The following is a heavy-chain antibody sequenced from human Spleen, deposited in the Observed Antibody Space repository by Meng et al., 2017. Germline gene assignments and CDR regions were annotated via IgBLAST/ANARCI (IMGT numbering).Heavy chain of an antibody. J-gene: IGHJ4*02. Sequence: SQTLSLTCAVYGGSFSGYYWSWIRQPPGKGLEWIGEINHSGSTNYNPSLKSRVTISVDTSKNQFSLKLSSVTAEDTAVYYCARDPSYYYDSSGYLGLMDYWGQGTRVTVSS. D-gene: IGHD3-22*01. CDR1: GGSFSGYY. CDR2: INHSGST. V-gene: IGHV4-34*01. CDR3: ARDPSYYYDSSGYLGLMDY.